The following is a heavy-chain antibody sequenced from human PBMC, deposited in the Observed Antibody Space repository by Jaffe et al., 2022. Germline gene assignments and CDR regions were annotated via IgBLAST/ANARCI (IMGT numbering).Heavy chain of an antibody. CDR2: IYHSGST. Sequence: QVQLQESGPGLVKPSGTLSLTCAVSGGSISSSNWWSWVRQPPGKGLEWIGEIYHSGSTNYNPSLKSRVTISVDKSKNQFSLKLSSVTAADTAVYYCASISCSSTSCYDWGGAFDIWGQGTMVTVSS. CDR1: GGSISSSNW. V-gene: IGHV4-4*02. D-gene: IGHD2-2*01. J-gene: IGHJ3*02. CDR3: ASISCSSTSCYDWGGAFDI.